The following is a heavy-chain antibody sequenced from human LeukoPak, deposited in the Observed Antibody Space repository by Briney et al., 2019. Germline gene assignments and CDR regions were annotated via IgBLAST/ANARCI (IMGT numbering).Heavy chain of an antibody. D-gene: IGHD2-15*01. J-gene: IGHJ4*02. CDR2: IYHSGST. CDR3: ARRSEFDNTHYHYFDY. CDR1: GGSIDSRSYY. Sequence: SETLSLTCTVSGGSIDSRSYYWDWIRQAPGKGLEWIGTIYHSGSTEYNPSLKSRVAIFVDTSKNQFSLILHSVAAADTAVYYCARRSEFDNTHYHYFDYWGQGTLVTVSS. V-gene: IGHV4-39*01.